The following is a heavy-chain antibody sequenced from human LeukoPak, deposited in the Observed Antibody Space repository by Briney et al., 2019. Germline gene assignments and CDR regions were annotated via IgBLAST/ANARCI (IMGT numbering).Heavy chain of an antibody. CDR1: GYTFTSYG. CDR2: ISAYNGNA. V-gene: IGHV1-18*01. D-gene: IGHD3-16*01. J-gene: IGHJ4*02. CDR3: ASEEWGRNRGGVDY. Sequence: GASVKVSCKASGYTFTSYGISWERQAPGQGLEWMGWISAYNGNANYAQKLQGRVTMTTDTSTSTAYMELSSLRADDAAVYYCASEEWGRNRGGVDYWGQGTLVTVSS.